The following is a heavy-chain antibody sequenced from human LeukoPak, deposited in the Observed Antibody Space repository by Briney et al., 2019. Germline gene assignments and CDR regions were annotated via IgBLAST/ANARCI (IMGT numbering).Heavy chain of an antibody. CDR3: ARAGLALSSGYSSSWYAVDYYYYGMDV. Sequence: ASVKVSCKASGYTFTGYYMHWVRQAPGQGLEWMGWINPNSGGANYAQKFQGRVTMTRDTSISTAYMELSRLRSDDTAVYYCARAGLALSSGYSSSWYAVDYYYYGMDVWGQGTTVTVSS. J-gene: IGHJ6*02. CDR2: INPNSGGA. V-gene: IGHV1-2*02. D-gene: IGHD6-13*01. CDR1: GYTFTGYY.